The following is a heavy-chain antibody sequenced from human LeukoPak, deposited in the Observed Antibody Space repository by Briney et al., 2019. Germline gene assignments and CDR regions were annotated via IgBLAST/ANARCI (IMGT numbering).Heavy chain of an antibody. Sequence: PSETLSLTCAVSGGSISSYYWSWIRQPPGKGLEWIGYIYTSGSTNYNPSLKSRVTISVDTSKNQFSLKLSSVTAADTAVYYCARQGSNDFWSGYYPKKYNWFDPWGQGTLVTVSS. CDR2: IYTSGST. CDR3: ARQGSNDFWSGYYPKKYNWFDP. CDR1: GGSISSYY. V-gene: IGHV4-4*09. J-gene: IGHJ5*02. D-gene: IGHD3-3*01.